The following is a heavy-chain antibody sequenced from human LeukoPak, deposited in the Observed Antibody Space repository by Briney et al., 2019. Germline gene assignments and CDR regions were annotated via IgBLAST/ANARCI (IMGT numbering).Heavy chain of an antibody. J-gene: IGHJ4*02. CDR2: ISSSSYI. D-gene: IGHD3-10*01. CDR1: GFTFSSYS. V-gene: IGHV3-21*01. Sequence: KPGGSLRLSCAASGFTFSSYSMNWVRQAPGKGLEWVSSISSSSYIYYADSVKGRFTISRDNAKNSLYLQMNSLRAEDTAVYYCARDGYYGSGSYYLWGQGTLVTVSS. CDR3: ARDGYYGSGSYYL.